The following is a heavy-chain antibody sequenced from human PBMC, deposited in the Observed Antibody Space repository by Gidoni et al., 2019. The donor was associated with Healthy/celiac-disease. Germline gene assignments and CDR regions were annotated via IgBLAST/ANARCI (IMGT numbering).Heavy chain of an antibody. CDR3: ARVKSIVGATGLYYFDY. CDR1: GFTFSDYY. V-gene: IGHV3-11*05. CDR2: ISSSSGHT. D-gene: IGHD1-26*01. J-gene: IGHJ4*02. Sequence: QVQLVESGGGLVKPGGSLRLSCAASGFTFSDYYMSWIRQAPGKGLEWVSYISSSSGHTNYADSVKGRFTISRDNAKNSLYLQMNSLRAEDTAVYYCARVKSIVGATGLYYFDYWGQGTLVTVSS.